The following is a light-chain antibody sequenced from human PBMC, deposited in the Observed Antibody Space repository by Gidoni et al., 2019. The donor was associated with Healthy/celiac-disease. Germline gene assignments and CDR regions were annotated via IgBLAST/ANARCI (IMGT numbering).Light chain of an antibody. CDR2: DAS. V-gene: IGKV1-33*01. CDR1: QDISNY. CDR3: QQYDHLPWT. J-gene: IGKJ1*01. Sequence: DIQMTKSPSSLSASVGDRITITCQASQDISNYLNWYQQKPGKAPKLLIYDASNLATGVPSRFSGSGSGTDFTFTISSLQPEDIATYYCQQYDHLPWTFGQGTQVEIK.